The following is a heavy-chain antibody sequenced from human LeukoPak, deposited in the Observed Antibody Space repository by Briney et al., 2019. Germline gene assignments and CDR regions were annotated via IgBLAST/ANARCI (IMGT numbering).Heavy chain of an antibody. CDR1: GGSFSTYY. CDR3: ARTTMVRGTYYMDV. Sequence: PSETLSLTCAVYGGSFSTYYWSWVRQPPGKGLEWIGEINHSGSTNYNPSLTSRVTISVDTSKNQFSLKLSSVTAADTAVYYCARTTMVRGTYYMDVWGKGTTVTVSS. J-gene: IGHJ6*03. V-gene: IGHV4-34*01. D-gene: IGHD3-10*01. CDR2: INHSGST.